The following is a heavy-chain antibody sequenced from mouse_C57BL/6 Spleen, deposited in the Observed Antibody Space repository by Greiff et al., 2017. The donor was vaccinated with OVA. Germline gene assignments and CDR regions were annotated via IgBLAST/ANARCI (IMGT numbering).Heavy chain of an antibody. CDR2: IRSKSNNYAT. CDR1: GFSFNTYA. CDR3: VSSNCGFAY. V-gene: IGHV10-1*01. J-gene: IGHJ2*01. D-gene: IGHD4-1*01. Sequence: EVHLVESGGGLVQPKGSLNLSCAASGFSFNTYAMNWVRQAPGKGLEWVARIRSKSNNYATYYAVSVKDRFTSSRDDPQIMLYLQMNNLKTEDTSMYYCVSSNCGFAYWGQGTTVTVSS.